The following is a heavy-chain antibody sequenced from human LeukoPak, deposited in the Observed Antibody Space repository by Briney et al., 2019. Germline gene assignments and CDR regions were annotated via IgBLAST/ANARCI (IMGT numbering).Heavy chain of an antibody. CDR1: GFTFSSYG. Sequence: PGGSLRLSCAASGFTFSSYGMHWVRQAPGKGLEWVAVISYDGSNKYYAGSVKGRFTISRDNSKNTLYLQMNSLRAEDTAVYYCAKGGFDYWGQGTLVTVSS. CDR3: AKGGFDY. V-gene: IGHV3-30*18. CDR2: ISYDGSNK. J-gene: IGHJ4*02.